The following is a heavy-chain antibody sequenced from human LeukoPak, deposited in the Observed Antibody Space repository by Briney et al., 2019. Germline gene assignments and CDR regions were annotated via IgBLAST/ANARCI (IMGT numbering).Heavy chain of an antibody. CDR3: AREVGSGSYFPYYMDV. D-gene: IGHD3-10*01. CDR1: GGSISSSSYY. CDR2: IYYSGSA. Sequence: PSENLSLTCTVSGGSISSSSYYWGWIRQPPGKGLEWIGSIYYSGSAYYNPSLKSRVTISVDTSKNQFSLKLSSVTAADTAVYYCAREVGSGSYFPYYMDVWGKGTTVTVSS. J-gene: IGHJ6*03. V-gene: IGHV4-39*02.